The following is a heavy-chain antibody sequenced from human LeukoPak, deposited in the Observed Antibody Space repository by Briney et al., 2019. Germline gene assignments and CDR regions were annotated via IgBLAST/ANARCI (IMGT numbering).Heavy chain of an antibody. J-gene: IGHJ4*02. D-gene: IGHD4-11*01. CDR1: GFTYSHYG. CDR3: AKDAQRGFDYSNSLEY. CDR2: IWSDATEK. V-gene: IGHV3-33*06. Sequence: GGSLRLSCAAPGFTYSHYGMHWVRQAPGKGLEWVAVIWSDATEKYYGDAGKGRFTISRDNSRNTLYLQMNSLRVEDTAVYYCAKDAQRGFDYSNSLEYWGQGTLVTVSS.